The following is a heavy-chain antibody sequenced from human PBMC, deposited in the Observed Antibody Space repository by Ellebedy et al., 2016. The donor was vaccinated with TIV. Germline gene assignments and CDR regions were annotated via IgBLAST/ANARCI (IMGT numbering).Heavy chain of an antibody. J-gene: IGHJ4*02. D-gene: IGHD3-10*01. CDR1: GYTFTSHI. V-gene: IGHV1-3*01. CDR2: INAGNGNT. Sequence: ASVKVSCXASGYTFTSHIINWVRQAPRQRLEWLGWINAGNGNTKYSQKFQGRVTITRDTSTSTVYMEMSSLRSEDTAVFYCARDPEGAYYYGSGKFDYWGQGTLVTVSS. CDR3: ARDPEGAYYYGSGKFDY.